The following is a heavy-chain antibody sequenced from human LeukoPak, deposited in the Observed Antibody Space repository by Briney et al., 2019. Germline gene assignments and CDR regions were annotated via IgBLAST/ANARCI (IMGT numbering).Heavy chain of an antibody. Sequence: GGSLRLSCAASGWTFSSYSMNGVGQAPGKGLEWVSSISISSSYIYYTDSVKGRLTIYRDNAKQSLYPKINCLSAEDTAVYYCARDMIVVVNTYYSYYGMDVWGQGTTVTVSS. CDR1: GWTFSSYS. D-gene: IGHD3-22*01. CDR3: ARDMIVVVNTYYSYYGMDV. CDR2: ISISSSYI. J-gene: IGHJ6*02. V-gene: IGHV3-21*01.